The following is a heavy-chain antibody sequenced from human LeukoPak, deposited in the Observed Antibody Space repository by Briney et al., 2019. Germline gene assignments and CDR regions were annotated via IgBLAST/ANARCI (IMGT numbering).Heavy chain of an antibody. CDR3: ARSERYNSGWYFYFDY. Sequence: SETLSLTCTVSVGSISTYYWSWIRQPPGKGLEWIGYIYYSGSTNYNPSLKSRVTITVDTSKNQFSLNLSSVTAADTAVYYCARSERYNSGWYFYFDYWGQGTLVTVSS. J-gene: IGHJ4*02. D-gene: IGHD6-19*01. CDR2: IYYSGST. CDR1: VGSISTYY. V-gene: IGHV4-59*01.